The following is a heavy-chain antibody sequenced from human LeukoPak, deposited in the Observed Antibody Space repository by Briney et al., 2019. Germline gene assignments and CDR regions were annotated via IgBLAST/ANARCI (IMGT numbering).Heavy chain of an antibody. V-gene: IGHV3-30*04. D-gene: IGHD3-16*01. Sequence: PGGSLRLSCAASGFTFSLYAMHWVRQAPGKGLEWTAVISYDGSNKFYADSVRGRFTISRDNSKNTLSLQMNSLRADDTAIYYCARNRIAFYDYEWFDTWGQGTLVTVSS. CDR1: GFTFSLYA. CDR2: ISYDGSNK. J-gene: IGHJ5*02. CDR3: ARNRIAFYDYEWFDT.